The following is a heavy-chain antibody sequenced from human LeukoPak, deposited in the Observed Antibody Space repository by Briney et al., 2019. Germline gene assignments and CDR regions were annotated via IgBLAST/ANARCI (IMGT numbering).Heavy chain of an antibody. CDR3: AKAQGPYSSSWYYFDY. J-gene: IGHJ4*02. D-gene: IGHD6-13*01. Sequence: GGSLRLSCAASEFTFSTYWMSWVRQAPGKGLEWVAHINQDASAKYYVDSVKGRFAISRDNAKNSLYLQMNSLRAEDTAVYYCAKAQGPYSSSWYYFDYWGQGTLVTVSS. CDR2: INQDASAK. CDR1: EFTFSTYW. V-gene: IGHV3-7*01.